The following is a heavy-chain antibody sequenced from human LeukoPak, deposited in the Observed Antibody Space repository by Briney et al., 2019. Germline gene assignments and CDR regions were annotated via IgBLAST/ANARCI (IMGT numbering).Heavy chain of an antibody. CDR2: IYYSGST. Sequence: SETLSLTCTLSGVSISSDYWNCIRQPPGKGLEWIGYIYYSGSTNYNPSLKSRVTISVDTSKNQFSLKLSSVTAADTAVCYCARELVLPAAMLGYYYYYGMDVWGQGTTVTVSS. J-gene: IGHJ6*02. CDR3: ARELVLPAAMLGYYYYYGMDV. V-gene: IGHV4-59*01. CDR1: GVSISSDY. D-gene: IGHD2-2*01.